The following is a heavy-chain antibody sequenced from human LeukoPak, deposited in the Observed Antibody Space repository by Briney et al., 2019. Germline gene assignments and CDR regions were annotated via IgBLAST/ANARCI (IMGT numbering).Heavy chain of an antibody. CDR1: GFIFSNAW. CDR3: TLWFGESIY. D-gene: IGHD3-10*01. CDR2: TKSKADGGAT. Sequence: GGSLRLSCAASGFIFSNAWTSWVRQAPGKGLEWVGRTKSKADGGATDYAAPVKSTFTISRDDSKKTLYLQMNSLKIEDTAVYYCTLWFGESIYWGQGTLVTVSS. J-gene: IGHJ4*02. V-gene: IGHV3-15*01.